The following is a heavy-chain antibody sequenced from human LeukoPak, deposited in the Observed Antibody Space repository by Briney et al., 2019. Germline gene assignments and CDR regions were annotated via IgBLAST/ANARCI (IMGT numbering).Heavy chain of an antibody. CDR1: GFTFSHAW. D-gene: IGHD2-21*02. Sequence: GGSLRLSCAASGFTFSHAWMSWVRQAPGKGLEWVSVIYSGGSTYYADSVKGRFTISRDNSKNTLYLQMNSLRAEDTAVYYCAXDRYCGGDCYYFDYWGQGTLVTVSS. CDR2: IYSGGST. CDR3: AXDRYCGGDCYYFDY. V-gene: IGHV3-66*01. J-gene: IGHJ4*02.